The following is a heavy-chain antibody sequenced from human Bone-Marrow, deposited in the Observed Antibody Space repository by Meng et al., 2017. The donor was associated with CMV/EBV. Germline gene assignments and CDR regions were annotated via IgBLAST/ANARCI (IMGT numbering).Heavy chain of an antibody. J-gene: IGHJ4*01. CDR1: GGSISSYY. D-gene: IGHD2-2*01. CDR2: IYYSGST. V-gene: IGHV4-59*01. Sequence: SETLSLTCTGSGGSISSYYWSWIRQPPGKGLEWIGYIYYSGSTNYNPSLKSRVTILVDTSKNQFSLKLTSMTTADTAVYYCARLVPSSFYFDLWGHGTRVTGSS. CDR3: ARLVPSSFYFDL.